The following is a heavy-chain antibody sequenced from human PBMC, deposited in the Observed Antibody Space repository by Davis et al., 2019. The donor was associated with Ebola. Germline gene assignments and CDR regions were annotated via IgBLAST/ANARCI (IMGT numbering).Heavy chain of an antibody. Sequence: SETLSLTCTVSGGSISSSYWSWIRQPPGRGLEWIGYIYFSGNIDYNPSLKSRASISVDTSQNQLSLKLNSVTAADTAVYYCARLASSGWYPWFDPWGQGTLVTVSS. J-gene: IGHJ5*02. CDR1: GGSISSSY. V-gene: IGHV4-59*01. D-gene: IGHD6-19*01. CDR2: IYFSGNI. CDR3: ARLASSGWYPWFDP.